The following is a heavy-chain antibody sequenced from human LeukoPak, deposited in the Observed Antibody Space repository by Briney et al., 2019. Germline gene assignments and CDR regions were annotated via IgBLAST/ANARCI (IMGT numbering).Heavy chain of an antibody. CDR3: ARDYDILTDYNNYYYYYMDV. D-gene: IGHD3-9*01. V-gene: IGHV4-4*07. CDR1: GGSLSSYY. J-gene: IGHJ6*03. Sequence: SETLSLTCTVSGGSLSSYYWSWVRQPAGEGLEWIGRIYTSGSTNYNTSLKSRATMSVATSKNQSSLKLSSVTAADTAVYYCARDYDILTDYNNYYYYYMDVWGKGTTVTISS. CDR2: IYTSGST.